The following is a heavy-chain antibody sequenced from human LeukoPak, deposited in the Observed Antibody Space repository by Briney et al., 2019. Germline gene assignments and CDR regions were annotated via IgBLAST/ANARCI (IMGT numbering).Heavy chain of an antibody. CDR2: ISYDGSNK. CDR3: ANEYSSSSAGDY. CDR1: GFTFSSYG. D-gene: IGHD6-6*01. J-gene: IGHJ4*02. Sequence: GRSLRLSCAASGFTFSSYGMHRVRQAPGKGMEWVAVISYDGSNKYYADSVKGRFTISRDNSKNTLYLQMNNLRAEDTAVYYCANEYSSSSAGDYWGQGTLVTVSS. V-gene: IGHV3-30*18.